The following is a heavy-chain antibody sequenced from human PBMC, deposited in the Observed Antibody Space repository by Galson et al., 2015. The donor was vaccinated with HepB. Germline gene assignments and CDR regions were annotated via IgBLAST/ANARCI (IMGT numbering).Heavy chain of an antibody. V-gene: IGHV3-33*01. CDR2: IWFDGSKS. J-gene: IGHJ4*02. CDR1: GSTFSSHG. D-gene: IGHD4-11*01. Sequence: SLRLSCAASGSTFSSHGMHWVRQAPGKGLEWVALIWFDGSKSYYADSVKGRFTVSRDNSKNTLYLQMNSLRAEDTAVYYCARYYGNYRAIDYWGQGTLVTVSS. CDR3: ARYYGNYRAIDY.